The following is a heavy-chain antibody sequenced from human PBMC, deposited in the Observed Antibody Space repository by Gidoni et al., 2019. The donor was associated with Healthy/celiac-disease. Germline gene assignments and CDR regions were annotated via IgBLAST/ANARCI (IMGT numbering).Heavy chain of an antibody. CDR1: GYSFTSYW. J-gene: IGHJ3*02. D-gene: IGHD2-21*02. V-gene: IGHV5-51*01. CDR3: ASHVVVTAPDAFDI. Sequence: EVQLVQSGAEVKKPGESLKISSKGSGYSFTSYWIGWVRQMPGKGLEWMGIIYPGSSDTRYRPSFQGQVTLSADKSLRTAYLQWSSLKASDPAMYYCASHVVVTAPDAFDIWGQGTMVTVSS. CDR2: IYPGSSDT.